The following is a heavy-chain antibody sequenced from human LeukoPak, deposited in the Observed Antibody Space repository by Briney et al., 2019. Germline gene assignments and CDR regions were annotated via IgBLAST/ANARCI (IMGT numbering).Heavy chain of an antibody. V-gene: IGHV4-30-2*01. CDR2: IYHSGST. Sequence: SETLSLTCTVSGGSISSGGYYWSRIPQPPGKGLEWIGYIYHSGSTYYNPSLKSRVTISVDRSKNQFSLKLSSVTAADTAVYYCARGSKLRYSYWYFDLWGRGTLVTVSS. D-gene: IGHD1-26*01. CDR1: GGSISSGGYY. J-gene: IGHJ2*01. CDR3: ARGSKLRYSYWYFDL.